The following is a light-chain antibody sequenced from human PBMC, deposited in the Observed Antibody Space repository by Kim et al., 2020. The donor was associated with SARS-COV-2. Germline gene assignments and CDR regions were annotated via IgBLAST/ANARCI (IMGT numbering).Light chain of an antibody. CDR2: DTS. Sequence: SLSPGERATLSCRASQSVSSHVAWYQQKPGQAPRLLIYDTSNRATGIPARFSGSGSGTDFTLTISSLEPEDFAVYYCQQRSTWPVFGGGTKVDIK. J-gene: IGKJ4*01. V-gene: IGKV3-11*01. CDR3: QQRSTWPV. CDR1: QSVSSH.